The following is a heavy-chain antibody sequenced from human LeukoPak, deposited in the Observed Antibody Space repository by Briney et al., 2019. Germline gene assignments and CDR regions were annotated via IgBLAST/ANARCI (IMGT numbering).Heavy chain of an antibody. CDR2: ISSSGSTI. J-gene: IGHJ3*02. V-gene: IGHV3-11*01. CDR3: AKVQLSDDAFDI. CDR1: GFTFSDYY. D-gene: IGHD3-10*01. Sequence: GSLRLSCAASGFTFSDYYMSWIRQAPGEGLEWVSYISSSGSTIYYADSVKGRFTISRDNAKNSLYLQMNSLRAEDTAVYYCAKVQLSDDAFDIWGQGTMVTVSS.